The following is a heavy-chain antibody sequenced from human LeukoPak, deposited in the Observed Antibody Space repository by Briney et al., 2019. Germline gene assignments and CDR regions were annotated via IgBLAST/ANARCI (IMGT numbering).Heavy chain of an antibody. Sequence: PGESLRLSCAASGFTFTTYWMSWVRQPPGKGLEWVANIKQDGTEKYYVDSVKGRFTISRDNAKNSLYLQMNSLRAEDTALYFCARGPRAAAGAFHYWGQGTLVTVSS. CDR2: IKQDGTEK. V-gene: IGHV3-7*03. CDR3: ARGPRAAAGAFHY. J-gene: IGHJ4*02. CDR1: GFTFTTYW. D-gene: IGHD6-13*01.